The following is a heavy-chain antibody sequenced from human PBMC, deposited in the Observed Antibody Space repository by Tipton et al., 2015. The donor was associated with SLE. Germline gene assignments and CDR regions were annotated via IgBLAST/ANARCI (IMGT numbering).Heavy chain of an antibody. CDR1: GYPYNGYG. CDR3: ASMGRGYSYGTVYY. Sequence: QLVQSGAELTKPGNSVRVSCKASGYPYNGYGISWLRQAPGHGLEWMAWISAHNGDTNSAQKFQDRVTVTMDTSTDTAYMDMRRLTSDDTAVYYCASMGRGYSYGTVYYWGQGTLVTVSS. CDR2: ISAHNGDT. V-gene: IGHV1-18*01. D-gene: IGHD5-18*01. J-gene: IGHJ4*02.